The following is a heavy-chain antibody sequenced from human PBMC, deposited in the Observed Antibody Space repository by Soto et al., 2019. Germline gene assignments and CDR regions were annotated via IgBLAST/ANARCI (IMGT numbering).Heavy chain of an antibody. D-gene: IGHD1-26*01. V-gene: IGHV3-53*01. Sequence: EVQLVESGGGLIQPGGSLRLSCAASGFIVSNTYMSWVRQAPGKGLEWVSVIYSGSNTYYADSVKGRFTISRDNSKNTLYLQVSSLRAEDTAVYYCARDREVGGLDYWGQGTLVTVSS. CDR3: ARDREVGGLDY. CDR2: IYSGSNT. J-gene: IGHJ4*02. CDR1: GFIVSNTY.